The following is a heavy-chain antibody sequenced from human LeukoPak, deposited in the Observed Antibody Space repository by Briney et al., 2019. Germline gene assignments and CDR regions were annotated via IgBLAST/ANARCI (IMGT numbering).Heavy chain of an antibody. CDR2: IIPILGIA. V-gene: IGHV1-69*04. D-gene: IGHD3-16*01. CDR1: GGTFSSYA. CDR3: ATGAGVGVAIITHAFDI. Sequence: ASVKVSCKASGGTFSSYAISWVRQAPGQGLEWMGRIIPILGIATYAQTLQGRVKITADKYKNTAYMELNSLRSEDTAVYYGATGAGVGVAIITHAFDIWGQGTMVTVSS. J-gene: IGHJ3*02.